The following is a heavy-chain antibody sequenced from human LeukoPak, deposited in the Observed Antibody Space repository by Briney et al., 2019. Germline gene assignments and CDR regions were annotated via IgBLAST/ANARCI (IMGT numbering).Heavy chain of an antibody. CDR1: GGSFSGYY. D-gene: IGHD5-18*01. J-gene: IGHJ4*02. V-gene: IGHV4-34*01. CDR3: ARGSENTAMVPYY. CDR2: INHSGST. Sequence: SETLSLTCAVYGGSFSGYYWSWIRQPPGKGLEWIGEINHSGSTNYNPSLKSRATISVDTSKNQFSLKLSSVTAADTAVYYCARGSENTAMVPYYWGQGTLVTVSS.